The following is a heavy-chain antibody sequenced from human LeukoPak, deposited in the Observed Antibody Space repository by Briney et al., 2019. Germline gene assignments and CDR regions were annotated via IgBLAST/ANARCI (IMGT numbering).Heavy chain of an antibody. Sequence: PGGSLRLSCAASRFTFSSYEMNWVRQAPGKGLEWVSYISSSGSTIYYADSVKGRFTISRDNAKNSLYLQMNSLRAEDTAVYYCAREEILDYYYYYMDVWGKGTTVTVSS. CDR2: ISSSGSTI. V-gene: IGHV3-48*03. J-gene: IGHJ6*03. D-gene: IGHD3-3*01. CDR1: RFTFSSYE. CDR3: AREEILDYYYYYMDV.